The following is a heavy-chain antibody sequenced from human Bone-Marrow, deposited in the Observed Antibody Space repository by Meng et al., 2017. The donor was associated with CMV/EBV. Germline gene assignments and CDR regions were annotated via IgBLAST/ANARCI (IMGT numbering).Heavy chain of an antibody. V-gene: IGHV1-69*05. D-gene: IGHD3-3*01. J-gene: IGHJ4*02. Sequence: SVKVSCKASGGTFSSYAISWVRQAPGQGREWMGGIIPIFGTANYAQKFQGRVTITTDESTSTAYMELSSLRSEDTAVYYCARASPYYDFWSGYYFDYWGQGTLVTVSS. CDR2: IIPIFGTA. CDR3: ARASPYYDFWSGYYFDY. CDR1: GGTFSSYA.